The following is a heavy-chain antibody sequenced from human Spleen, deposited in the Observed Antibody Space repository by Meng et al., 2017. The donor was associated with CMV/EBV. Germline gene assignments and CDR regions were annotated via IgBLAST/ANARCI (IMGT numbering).Heavy chain of an antibody. D-gene: IGHD7-27*01. CDR3: ARSWGSSPSYLDY. CDR1: GGSISSSGFY. Sequence: SETLSLTCTVSGGSISSSGFYWGWIRQPPGKGLEWIGSFYYSGTTYYHPSLKSRVTISADTSENQLSLKLSSVSAADTAVYYCARSWGSSPSYLDYWGQGTLVTVSS. V-gene: IGHV4-39*07. J-gene: IGHJ4*02. CDR2: FYYSGTT.